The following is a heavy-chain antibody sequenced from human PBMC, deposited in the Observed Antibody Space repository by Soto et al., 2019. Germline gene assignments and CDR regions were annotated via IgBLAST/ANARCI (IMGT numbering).Heavy chain of an antibody. Sequence: QVQLVQSGAEVRMPGASVKVSCKASGYIFSSYDIGWVRQATGQGLEWMGWMNPNSGNRGYAQKFQGRVTMTRDTSIRTAYMELNSLTSDDTAVYYCTRAIRNELLSDYWGQGTLVTVSS. CDR2: MNPNSGNR. CDR1: GYIFSSYD. D-gene: IGHD1-7*01. CDR3: TRAIRNELLSDY. J-gene: IGHJ4*02. V-gene: IGHV1-8*01.